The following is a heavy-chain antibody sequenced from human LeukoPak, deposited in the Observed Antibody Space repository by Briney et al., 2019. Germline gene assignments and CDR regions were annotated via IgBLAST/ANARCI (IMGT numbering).Heavy chain of an antibody. V-gene: IGHV3-15*01. J-gene: IGHJ6*02. D-gene: IGHD2-15*01. Sequence: GGSLRLSCAASGFTFSNAWMSWVRQAPGKGLEWVGRIKSKTDGGTTDYAAPVKGRFTISRDDSKNTLYLQMNSLKTEDTAVYYCTTRSVVVAAQYYYGMDVWAKGPRSPSP. CDR3: TTRSVVVAAQYYYGMDV. CDR2: IKSKTDGGTT. CDR1: GFTFSNAW.